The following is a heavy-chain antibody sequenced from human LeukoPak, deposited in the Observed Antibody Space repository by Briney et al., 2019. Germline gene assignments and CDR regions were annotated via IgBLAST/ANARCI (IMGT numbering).Heavy chain of an antibody. CDR1: GGSISSYY. CDR2: IYYSGST. J-gene: IGHJ4*02. D-gene: IGHD4-17*01. V-gene: IGHV4-59*01. Sequence: SETLSLTCTVSGGSISSYYWSWIRQPPGKGLEWIGYIYYSGSTNYNPSLKSRVTISVDTSKNQFSLKLSSVTAADTAVYYCARVRHELGDYHFDYWGQGTLVTVSS. CDR3: ARVRHELGDYHFDY.